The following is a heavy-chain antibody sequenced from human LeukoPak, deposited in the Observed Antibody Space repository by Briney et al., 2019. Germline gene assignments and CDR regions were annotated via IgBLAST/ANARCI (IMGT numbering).Heavy chain of an antibody. J-gene: IGHJ6*02. CDR3: AKAPPAATNYYYGMDV. V-gene: IGHV3-23*01. Sequence: PGGSLRLSCAASGFTFNNYAMTWVRQAPGKGLEWVSAVSGRGDSTYYADSVKGRFIISRDNSKNTLYLQMNSLRAEDTAVYHCAKAPPAATNYYYGMDVWGQGTTVTVSS. CDR2: VSGRGDST. CDR1: GFTFNNYA. D-gene: IGHD2-15*01.